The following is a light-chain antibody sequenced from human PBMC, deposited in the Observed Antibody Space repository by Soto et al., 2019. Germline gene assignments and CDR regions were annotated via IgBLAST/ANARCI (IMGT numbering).Light chain of an antibody. CDR3: SPYTSCSTVV. J-gene: IGLJ2*01. Sequence: QSVLTQPASVSGSPGQSITISCTGTSSDVGGYKYVSWYQQHPGKAPKVMIYEVSNRPSGVSNRFSGSKSGNTASLTISGLQAEDEADYYCSPYTSCSTVVFGGGTKLTVL. V-gene: IGLV2-14*01. CDR2: EVS. CDR1: SSDVGGYKY.